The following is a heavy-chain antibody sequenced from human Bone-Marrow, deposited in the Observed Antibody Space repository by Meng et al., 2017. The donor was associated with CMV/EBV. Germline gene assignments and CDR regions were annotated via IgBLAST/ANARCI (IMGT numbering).Heavy chain of an antibody. V-gene: IGHV1-18*01. Sequence: ASVKVSCKASGGTFSAHAISWVRQAPGQGLEWMGWINPNSGGTNYAQKVQGRVTMTTDTSTSTAYMELRSLRSDDTAVYYCARDVWNYGGAGWFAPWGPGHRVTGAS. J-gene: IGHJ5*02. CDR3: ARDVWNYGGAGWFAP. D-gene: IGHD1-7*01. CDR1: GGTFSAHA. CDR2: INPNSGGT.